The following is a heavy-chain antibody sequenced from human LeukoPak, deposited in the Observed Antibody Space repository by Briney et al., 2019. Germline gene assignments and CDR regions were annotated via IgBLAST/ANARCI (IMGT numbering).Heavy chain of an antibody. J-gene: IGHJ6*03. CDR1: GFTFNSFA. CDR3: AKMKGPYPYDYMDV. V-gene: IGHV3-23*01. Sequence: GGSLTLSCAASGFTFNSFAMTWVRQAPGKGLEWVSPISHNGGTTSYADSVKGRFTISRDNSKNTLYLQMNSLRAEDTAVYYCAKMKGPYPYDYMDVWGKGTTVTVSS. CDR2: ISHNGGTT.